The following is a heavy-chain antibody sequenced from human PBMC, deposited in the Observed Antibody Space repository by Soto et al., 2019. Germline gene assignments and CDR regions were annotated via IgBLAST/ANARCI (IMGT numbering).Heavy chain of an antibody. J-gene: IGHJ4*02. CDR3: AKGIFGVVITYYFDY. D-gene: IGHD3-3*01. V-gene: IGHV3-9*01. CDR1: GFTFDDYA. CDR2: ISWNSGSI. Sequence: GGSLRLSCAASGFTFDDYAMHWVRQAPGKGLEWVSGISWNSGSIGYADSVKGRFTISRDNAKNSLYLQMNSLRAEDTALYYCAKGIFGVVITYYFDYWGQGTLVTVSS.